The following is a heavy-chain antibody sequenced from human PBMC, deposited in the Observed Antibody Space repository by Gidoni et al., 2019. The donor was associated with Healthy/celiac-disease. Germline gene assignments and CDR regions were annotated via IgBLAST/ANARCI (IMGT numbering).Heavy chain of an antibody. CDR1: GGSFSGYY. J-gene: IGHJ4*02. V-gene: IGHV4-34*01. Sequence: QVQLQQWGAGLLKPSETLSLTCAVYGGSFSGYYWSWIRQPPGKGLEWIGEINHSGSTNYNPSLKSRVTISVDTSKNQFSLKLSSVTAADTAVYYCATRGYSGYDPEFDYWGQGTLVTVSS. CDR2: INHSGST. CDR3: ATRGYSGYDPEFDY. D-gene: IGHD5-12*01.